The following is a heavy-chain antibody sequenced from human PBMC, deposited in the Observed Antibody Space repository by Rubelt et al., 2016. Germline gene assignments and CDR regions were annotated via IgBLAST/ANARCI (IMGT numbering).Heavy chain of an antibody. V-gene: IGHV3-21*04. CDR3: AKFSYDSSGYYTAPMDA. J-gene: IGHJ6*02. CDR1: TFSSYS. Sequence: TFSSYSMNWVRRAPGKGLEWVSSISSSSSYIYYADSVKGRFTISRDNAKNSLYLQMNSLRAEDTALYYCAKFSYDSSGYYTAPMDAWGQGTTVTVSS. CDR2: ISSSSSYI. D-gene: IGHD3-22*01.